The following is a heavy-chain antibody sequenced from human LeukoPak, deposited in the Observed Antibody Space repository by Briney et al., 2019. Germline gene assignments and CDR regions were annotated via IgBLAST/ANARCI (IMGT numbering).Heavy chain of an antibody. CDR3: ARHPDGSLSLDF. Sequence: GGSLRLSCAASGFTFSNAWMHWVRQAPGKGLVWVSRIKSAGSSIMYADSVKGRFTISRDNAKNTVYLQMNSLRAEDTAVYYCARHPDGSLSLDFWGQGTLVTVSS. V-gene: IGHV3-74*03. J-gene: IGHJ4*02. D-gene: IGHD1-26*01. CDR1: GFTFSNAW. CDR2: IKSAGSSI.